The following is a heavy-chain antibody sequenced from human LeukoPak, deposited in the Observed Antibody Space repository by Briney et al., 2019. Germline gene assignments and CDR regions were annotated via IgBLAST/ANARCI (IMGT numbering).Heavy chain of an antibody. Sequence: PGGSLRLSCAASGFTFSSYAMSWVRQAPGKGLEWVSAISGSGGSTTYADSVKGRFTITRDNSKNTLDLQMNSLRSEDKAVYYCAIFRRSPGGGPRVYWGQGTLVTVSS. CDR2: ISGSGGST. D-gene: IGHD3-16*01. CDR1: GFTFSSYA. CDR3: AIFRRSPGGGPRVY. V-gene: IGHV3-23*01. J-gene: IGHJ4*02.